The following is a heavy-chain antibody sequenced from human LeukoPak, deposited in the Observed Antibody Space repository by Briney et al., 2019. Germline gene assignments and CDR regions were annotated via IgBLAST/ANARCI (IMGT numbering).Heavy chain of an antibody. CDR3: AKVDGAYSSSWYGDY. V-gene: IGHV3-23*01. J-gene: IGHJ4*02. CDR2: ISGSGGST. CDR1: GFTFSSYA. Sequence: PGGSLRLSCAASGFTFSSYAMSWVRQAPGKGLEWVSAISGSGGSTYYADSVKGRFTISRDNSKNTLYLQMNSLRAEDTAVYYCAKVDGAYSSSWYGDYWGQGTLVTVSS. D-gene: IGHD6-13*01.